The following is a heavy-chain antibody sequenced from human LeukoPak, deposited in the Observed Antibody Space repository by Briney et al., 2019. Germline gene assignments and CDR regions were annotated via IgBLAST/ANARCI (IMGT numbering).Heavy chain of an antibody. CDR3: ARERTYSGSGSTYLYYDY. CDR1: GFMFSSCW. D-gene: IGHD3-10*01. Sequence: GGSLRLSCAASGFMFSSCWMSWVRQSPGKGLEWVANIKPDGSEKYYVDSVKGRFTISRDNAKNALYLEMNSLRVGGTALYYCARERTYSGSGSTYLYYDYWGQGTLVTVSS. CDR2: IKPDGSEK. V-gene: IGHV3-7*01. J-gene: IGHJ4*02.